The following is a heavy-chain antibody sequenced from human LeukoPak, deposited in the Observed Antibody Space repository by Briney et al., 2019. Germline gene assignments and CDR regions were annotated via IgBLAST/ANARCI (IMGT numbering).Heavy chain of an antibody. CDR3: ARDQVADIVVVPAAIGIAAADY. CDR1: GFTFRSYS. V-gene: IGHV3-48*01. Sequence: GVSLRLSYATSGFTFRSYSMYWVRQAPGQGPGWGSYISSSSSTIYYADSAKGRFTISRDNAKNSLYLQMNSLRAEDTAVYYCARDQVADIVVVPAAIGIAAADYWGQGTLVTVSS. J-gene: IGHJ4*02. CDR2: ISSSSSTI. D-gene: IGHD2-2*02.